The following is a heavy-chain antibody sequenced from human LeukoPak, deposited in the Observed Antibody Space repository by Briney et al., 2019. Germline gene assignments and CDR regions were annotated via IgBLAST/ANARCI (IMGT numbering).Heavy chain of an antibody. Sequence: SETLSLTCAVYGGSFSGYYWSWIRQPPGKGLEWIGEVNHSESTNYNPSLKSRVTISVDTSKNQFSLKLSSVTAADTAVYYCARISLHPSRSYYVRPFDYWGQGTLVTVSS. CDR2: VNHSEST. V-gene: IGHV4-34*01. D-gene: IGHD1-26*01. CDR3: ARISLHPSRSYYVRPFDY. CDR1: GGSFSGYY. J-gene: IGHJ4*02.